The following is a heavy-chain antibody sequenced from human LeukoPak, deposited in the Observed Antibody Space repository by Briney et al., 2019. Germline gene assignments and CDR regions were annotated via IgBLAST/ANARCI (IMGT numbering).Heavy chain of an antibody. CDR2: IYPGDSNT. CDR1: GYSITSYW. V-gene: IGHV5-51*01. Sequence: GESLKISCQVSGYSITSYWIAWVRQMPGKGLEWMGIIYPGDSNTRYSPSFQGQVTISVDTSINTAYLQWISLKASDTAIYYCARHPIAAGGAYNWFDPWGQGILVTVST. CDR3: ARHPIAAGGAYNWFDP. D-gene: IGHD6-13*01. J-gene: IGHJ5*02.